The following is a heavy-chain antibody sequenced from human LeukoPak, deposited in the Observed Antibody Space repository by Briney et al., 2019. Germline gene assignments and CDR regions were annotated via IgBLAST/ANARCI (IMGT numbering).Heavy chain of an antibody. J-gene: IGHJ6*04. CDR2: ISAYNGNT. D-gene: IGHD3-10*01. V-gene: IGHV1-18*04. Sequence: ASVKVSCKASGYTFTSYGISWVRQAPGQGLEWMGWISAYNGNTNYAQKLQGRVTMTTDTSTSTAYMELRSLRSDDTAVYYCARDSPNYYGSGSYRTTYYSYGVDVWGKGTTVTVSS. CDR1: GYTFTSYG. CDR3: ARDSPNYYGSGSYRTTYYSYGVDV.